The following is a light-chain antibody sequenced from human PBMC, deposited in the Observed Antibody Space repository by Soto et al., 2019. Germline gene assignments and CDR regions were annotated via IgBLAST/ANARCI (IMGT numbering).Light chain of an antibody. CDR3: SSYTSSVTLV. CDR2: EVS. J-gene: IGLJ1*01. CDR1: SSDVGDYNY. V-gene: IGLV2-14*01. Sequence: SVLTQPASVSGSPGQSITISCTGTSSDVGDYNYVSWYQHHPGKAPKLIIYEVSNRPSGVSHRFSGSKSGNTASLTISGLRAEDEADYYCSSYTSSVTLVFGTGNKVTVL.